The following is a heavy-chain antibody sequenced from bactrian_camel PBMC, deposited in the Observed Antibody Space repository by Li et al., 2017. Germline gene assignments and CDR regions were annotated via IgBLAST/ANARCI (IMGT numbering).Heavy chain of an antibody. CDR1: GYTYRTRS. Sequence: HVQLVESGGGTVPAGGSLKLTCAVSGYTYRTRSMGWFRQAPGREREGVAAIDIRDDKTYYATSVEGRFTISRDNNKNTLYLEMNSLKPEDTAMYYCAARRWRGGATIATMARPAFNYWGQGTQVTVS. CDR3: AARRWRGGATIATMARPAFNY. CDR2: IDIRDDKT. V-gene: IGHV3S1*01. J-gene: IGHJ4*01. D-gene: IGHD4*01.